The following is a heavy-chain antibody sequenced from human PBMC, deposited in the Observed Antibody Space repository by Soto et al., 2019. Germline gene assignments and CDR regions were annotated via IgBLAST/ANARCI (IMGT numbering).Heavy chain of an antibody. CDR3: ARELFGPSPPNHPGSRYWYFDL. Sequence: QVQLVQSGAEVKKPGSSVKVSCKASGGTFSSYAISWVRQAPGQGLEWMGGIIPIFGTANYAQKGQGRVTMTTDESTFTAYMELSSLTSEETAVYYCARELFGPSPPNHPGSRYWYFDLWGRGTLVTVSS. D-gene: IGHD3-16*01. CDR1: GGTFSSYA. J-gene: IGHJ2*01. CDR2: IIPIFGTA. V-gene: IGHV1-69*01.